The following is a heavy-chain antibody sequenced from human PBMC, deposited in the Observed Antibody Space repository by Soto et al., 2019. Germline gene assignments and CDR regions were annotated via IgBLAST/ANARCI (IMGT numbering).Heavy chain of an antibody. D-gene: IGHD2-8*01. Sequence: GGSLRLSCVVSGISFDDYAMHWVRQVPGKGLEWVSGINWDSGDIGYADSVKGRFTISRDNAKNSLYLQMNSLKTEDTALYYCAKDTAPGFYDANGHLDYWGQGTPV. J-gene: IGHJ4*02. CDR2: INWDSGDI. CDR1: GISFDDYA. V-gene: IGHV3-9*01. CDR3: AKDTAPGFYDANGHLDY.